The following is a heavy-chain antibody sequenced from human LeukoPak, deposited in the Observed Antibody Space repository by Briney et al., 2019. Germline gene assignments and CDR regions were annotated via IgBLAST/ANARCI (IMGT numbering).Heavy chain of an antibody. CDR1: GFTFTQYG. Sequence: GRSLRLSCAASGFTFTQYGMHWVRQAPGRGLEWVAVIWYDGTIKYYADSVRGRFTISRDNTENTLFLQMNSLRAVDTAVYYCARAGHGDSRPYHYSMDAWGQGTTVTVSS. V-gene: IGHV3-33*01. D-gene: IGHD4-17*01. J-gene: IGHJ6*02. CDR3: ARAGHGDSRPYHYSMDA. CDR2: IWYDGTIK.